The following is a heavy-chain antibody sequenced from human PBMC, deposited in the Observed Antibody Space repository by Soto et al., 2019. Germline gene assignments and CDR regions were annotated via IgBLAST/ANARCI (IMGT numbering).Heavy chain of an antibody. CDR3: ASPVTTVTTGGFDY. D-gene: IGHD4-17*01. J-gene: IGHJ4*02. V-gene: IGHV3-21*01. CDR2: ISSSSSYI. Sequence: GGSLRLSCAASGFTFSSYSMNWVRQAPGKGLEWVSSISSSSSYIYYADSVKGRFTISRDNAKNSLYLQMNSLRAEDTAVYYCASPVTTVTTGGFDYWGQGTLVTVSS. CDR1: GFTFSSYS.